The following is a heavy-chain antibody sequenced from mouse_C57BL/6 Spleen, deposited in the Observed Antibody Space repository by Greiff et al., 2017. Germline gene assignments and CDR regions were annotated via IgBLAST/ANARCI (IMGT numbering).Heavy chain of an antibody. J-gene: IGHJ4*01. CDR1: GYTFTSYW. D-gene: IGHD2-5*01. CDR3: ARRGYSNLGDYAMDY. CDR2: IDPSDSYT. Sequence: QVQLQQSGAELVMPGASVKLSCKASGYTFTSYWMHWVKQRPGQGLEWIGEIDPSDSYTNYNQKFKGKSTLTVDKSSSTAYMQLSSLTSEDSAVYYCARRGYSNLGDYAMDYWGQGTSVTVSS. V-gene: IGHV1-69*01.